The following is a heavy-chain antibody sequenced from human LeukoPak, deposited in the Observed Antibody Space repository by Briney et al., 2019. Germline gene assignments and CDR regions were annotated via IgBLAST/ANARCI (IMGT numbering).Heavy chain of an antibody. D-gene: IGHD5-18*01. J-gene: IGHJ5*02. V-gene: IGHV4-34*01. CDR3: ARGDTHSYGFDP. CDR2: INHSGST. CDR1: GGSFSGYY. Sequence: SETLSLTCAVYGGSFSGYYWSWIRQPPGEGLEWIGEINHSGSTNYNPSLKSRVTISVDTSKNQFSLKLSSVTAADTAVYYCARGDTHSYGFDPWGQGTLVTVSS.